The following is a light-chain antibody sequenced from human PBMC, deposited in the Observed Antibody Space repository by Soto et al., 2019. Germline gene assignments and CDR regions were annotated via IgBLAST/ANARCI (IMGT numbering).Light chain of an antibody. Sequence: QSVLTQPASVSGSPGQSITISCTGTSSDVGGYDYVSWYQQHPGKAPKLMIYDVTNRPSGVSNRFSGSKSGNTASLTISGLQAEDEADNCCSSYTSSTTVIFGGGTKVTVL. CDR1: SSDVGGYDY. J-gene: IGLJ2*01. CDR2: DVT. CDR3: SSYTSSTTVI. V-gene: IGLV2-14*03.